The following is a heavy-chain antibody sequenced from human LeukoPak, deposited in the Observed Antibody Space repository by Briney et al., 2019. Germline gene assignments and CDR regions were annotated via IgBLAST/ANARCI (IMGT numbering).Heavy chain of an antibody. D-gene: IGHD3-16*02. J-gene: IGHJ5*02. CDR3: ARGGYTEYNWFDP. CDR2: IIPILGIA. Sequence: SVKVSCKASGGTFSSYAISWVRQAPGQGLEWMGRIIPILGIANYAQKFQGRVTITADKSTSTAYMELSSLRSEDTAVYYCARGGYTEYNWFDPWGQGTLVTVSS. V-gene: IGHV1-69*04. CDR1: GGTFSSYA.